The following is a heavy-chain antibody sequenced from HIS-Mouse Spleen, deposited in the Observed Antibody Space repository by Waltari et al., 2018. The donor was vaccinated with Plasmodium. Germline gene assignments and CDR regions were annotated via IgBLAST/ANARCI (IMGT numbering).Heavy chain of an antibody. CDR3: ARTTYSSSSAKYYYYGMDV. D-gene: IGHD6-6*01. CDR1: GFSLSTSGLC. J-gene: IGHJ6*02. V-gene: IGHV2-70*15. CDR2: IDWDDYK. Sequence: QVTLRESGPALVKPTQTLPLTCTFSGFSLSTSGLCVSWIRQPPGKALEWLARIDWDDYKYYSTSLKTRLTISKDTSKNQVVLTMTNMDPVDTATYYCARTTYSSSSAKYYYYGMDVWGQGTTVTVSS.